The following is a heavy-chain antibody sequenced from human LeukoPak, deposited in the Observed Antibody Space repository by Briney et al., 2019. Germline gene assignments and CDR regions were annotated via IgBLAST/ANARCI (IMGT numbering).Heavy chain of an antibody. V-gene: IGHV3-30*18. J-gene: IGHJ4*02. Sequence: GGSLRLSCAASGLTFRTYGIHWVRQAPGKGMEWVAVISYDGSNQYYADSVKGRFTISRDNSKNTVYLQMNSLRAEDTAVYYCAKDSRSGYSGYNDYWGQGTLVTVSS. CDR1: GLTFRTYG. CDR2: ISYDGSNQ. CDR3: AKDSRSGYSGYNDY. D-gene: IGHD5-12*01.